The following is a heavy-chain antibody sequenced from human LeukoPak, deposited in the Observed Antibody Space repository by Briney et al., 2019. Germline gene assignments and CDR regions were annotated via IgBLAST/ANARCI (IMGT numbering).Heavy chain of an antibody. Sequence: SETLSLTCTVSGGSISSYYWGWIRQPPGKGLERIGSIYYSGNTYYNPSLKSRVTISVDTSKNQFSLKLTSVTAADTAVYYCAHFKGGSFDFWGQGTMVTVSS. CDR1: GGSISSYY. CDR2: IYYSGNT. J-gene: IGHJ3*01. CDR3: AHFKGGSFDF. D-gene: IGHD1-26*01. V-gene: IGHV4-59*05.